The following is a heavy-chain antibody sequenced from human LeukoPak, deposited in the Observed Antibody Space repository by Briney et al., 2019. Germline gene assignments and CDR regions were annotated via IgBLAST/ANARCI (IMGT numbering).Heavy chain of an antibody. CDR2: IYYSGST. V-gene: IGHV4-59*13. CDR3: ARVGRYGYNLEYFDY. D-gene: IGHD5-24*01. J-gene: IGHJ4*02. CDR1: GGSISSYY. Sequence: SETLSLTCTVSGGSISSYYWSWIRQPPGKGLEWIGYIYYSGSTNYNPSLKSQVTISVDPSKNQYCLKLSSVTAADTAVYYCARVGRYGYNLEYFDYWGQGTLVTVSS.